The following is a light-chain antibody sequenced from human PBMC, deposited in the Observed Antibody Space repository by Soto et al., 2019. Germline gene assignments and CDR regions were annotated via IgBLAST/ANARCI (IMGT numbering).Light chain of an antibody. Sequence: DIQMTQSPSPLSASIGDRVTITCRASQSIDNWLAWYQQKPGKAPHLLIYDASRLETGVPSRFSGSGSGTEFTLTISSLQADDFATYFCQHYNGYPYTFGQGTKLEIQ. CDR1: QSIDNW. CDR2: DAS. J-gene: IGKJ2*01. CDR3: QHYNGYPYT. V-gene: IGKV1-5*01.